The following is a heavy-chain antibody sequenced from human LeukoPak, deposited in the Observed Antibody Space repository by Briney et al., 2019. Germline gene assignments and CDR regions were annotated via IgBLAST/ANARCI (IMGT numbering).Heavy chain of an antibody. CDR3: ARDRDYGDYLAEALFDY. J-gene: IGHJ4*02. D-gene: IGHD4-17*01. Sequence: GGSLRLSCAASGFTFSDYYMSWIRQAPGKGLEWVSYISSSGSTIYYADSVKGRFTISRDNAKNSLYLQMNSLRAEDTAVYYCARDRDYGDYLAEALFDYWGQGTLVTVSS. CDR2: ISSSGSTI. V-gene: IGHV3-11*04. CDR1: GFTFSDYY.